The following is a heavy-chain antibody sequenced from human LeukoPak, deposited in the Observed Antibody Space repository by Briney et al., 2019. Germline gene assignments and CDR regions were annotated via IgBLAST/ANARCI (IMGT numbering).Heavy chain of an antibody. J-gene: IGHJ5*02. CDR3: AREVGYNSSYYGRFDP. D-gene: IGHD4-17*01. CDR2: VNANNGDT. CDR1: GYTFTGYY. V-gene: IGHV1-2*06. Sequence: ASVKVSCKASGYTFTGYYIHWVRQAPGQGLEWMGRVNANNGDTKYAQKFQGRVTMTRYTSISTAYMELASLRSDDTAVFYCAREVGYNSSYYGRFDPWGQGTLVIVSS.